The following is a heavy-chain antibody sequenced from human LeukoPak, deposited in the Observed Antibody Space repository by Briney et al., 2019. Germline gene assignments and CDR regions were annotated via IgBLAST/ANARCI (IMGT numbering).Heavy chain of an antibody. V-gene: IGHV4-4*02. Sequence: SGTLSLTCAVSGGSISSSNWWSWVRQPPGKGLEWIGEIYHSGSTNYNPSLKSRVTISVDKSKDQFSLKLSSVTAADTAVYYCARGDSSGWYYFDYWGQGTLVTVSS. J-gene: IGHJ4*02. D-gene: IGHD6-19*01. CDR2: IYHSGST. CDR1: GGSISSSNW. CDR3: ARGDSSGWYYFDY.